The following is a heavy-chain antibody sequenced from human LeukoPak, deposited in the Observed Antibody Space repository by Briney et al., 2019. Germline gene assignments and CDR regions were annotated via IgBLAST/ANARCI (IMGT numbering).Heavy chain of an antibody. Sequence: GGSLRLSCAASGFTFSSYAMHWVRQGPGKGLEWVSIISGDGDTTHYADSVKGRFTISRDNSKNTLYLQMHSLRAEDTAVYYCARVALQLERTRGEQSFDYWGQGTLVTVSS. D-gene: IGHD1-1*01. CDR3: ARVALQLERTRGEQSFDY. CDR1: GFTFSSYA. J-gene: IGHJ4*02. CDR2: ISGDGDTT. V-gene: IGHV3-23*01.